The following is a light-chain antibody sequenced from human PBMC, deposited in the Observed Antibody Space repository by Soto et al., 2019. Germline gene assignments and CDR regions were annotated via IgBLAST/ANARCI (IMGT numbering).Light chain of an antibody. J-gene: IGKJ4*01. V-gene: IGKV3-20*01. CDR2: GAS. CDR1: HSVSSSH. CDR3: QHYGTSLT. Sequence: DIVLTQSPGTLSLSPGESVTLSCRASHSVSSSHLAWYQQKPGQAPRLFIYGASMRASGIPDRFSGSGSGTDFTLTISRLQPEDFAVYSCQHYGTSLTFGGVTKVEIK.